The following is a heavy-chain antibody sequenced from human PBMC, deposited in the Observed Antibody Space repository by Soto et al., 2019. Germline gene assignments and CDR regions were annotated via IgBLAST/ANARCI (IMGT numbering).Heavy chain of an antibody. CDR1: GFTFSSYA. Sequence: QSGGSLRLSCAASGFTFSSYAMHWVRQAPGKGLEWVAVISYDGSNKYYADSVKGRFTISGDNSKNTLYLQMNSLRAEDTAVYYCARDLHSYYDFWSGYFVGTRFDPWGQGTLVTVSS. J-gene: IGHJ5*02. CDR3: ARDLHSYYDFWSGYFVGTRFDP. D-gene: IGHD3-3*01. CDR2: ISYDGSNK. V-gene: IGHV3-30-3*01.